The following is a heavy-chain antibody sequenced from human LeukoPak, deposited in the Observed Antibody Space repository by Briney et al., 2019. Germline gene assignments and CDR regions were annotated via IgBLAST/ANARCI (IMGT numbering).Heavy chain of an antibody. CDR3: ARGGITGTTRGPTSLNDAFDI. CDR2: INPNSGGT. V-gene: IGHV1-2*04. Sequence: GASVKVSCKASGYTFTGYYMHWVRQASGQGLEWMGWINPNSGGTNYAQKFQGWVTMTRDTSISTAYMELSRLRSDDTAVYYCARGGITGTTRGPTSLNDAFDIWGQGTMVTVSS. J-gene: IGHJ3*02. CDR1: GYTFTGYY. D-gene: IGHD1-20*01.